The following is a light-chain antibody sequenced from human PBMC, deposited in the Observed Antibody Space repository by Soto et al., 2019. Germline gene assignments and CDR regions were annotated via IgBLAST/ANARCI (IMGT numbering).Light chain of an antibody. Sequence: DIQMTQSPSSLSASIGDRVIITCRASQTISDFLNWYQLKPGKAPKLLIYAASNLQSGVPSRFSGSGSGTDFTLIISRLQPEDFATYTCQQSFSTPRTFGQGTKVDIK. CDR1: QTISDF. CDR3: QQSFSTPRT. V-gene: IGKV1-39*01. CDR2: AAS. J-gene: IGKJ1*01.